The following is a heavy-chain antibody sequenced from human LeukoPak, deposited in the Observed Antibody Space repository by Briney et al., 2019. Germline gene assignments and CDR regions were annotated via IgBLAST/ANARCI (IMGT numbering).Heavy chain of an antibody. J-gene: IGHJ2*01. CDR1: GGTFSSYA. V-gene: IGHV1-69*05. CDR3: AKDLEARPGRYFDL. Sequence: ASVKVSCKASGGTFSSYAISWVRQAPGQGLEWMGGIIPIFGTANYAQKFQGRVTITTDESTSTAYMELSSLRSEDTAVYYCAKDLEARPGRYFDLWGRGTLVTVSS. CDR2: IIPIFGTA. D-gene: IGHD6-6*01.